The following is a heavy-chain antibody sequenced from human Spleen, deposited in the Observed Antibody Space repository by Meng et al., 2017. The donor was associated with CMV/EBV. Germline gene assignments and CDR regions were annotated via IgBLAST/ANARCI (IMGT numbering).Heavy chain of an antibody. CDR1: GYTFTSYY. Sequence: KASGYTFTSYYMHWVRQAPGQGLEWMGVINANGGSISYAQKFQGRVTVTRDTSTSTVYMQLSSLTSEDTAVYYCARDSYSGSPPHFAYWGQGTLVTVSS. V-gene: IGHV1-46*01. D-gene: IGHD1-26*01. CDR2: INANGGSI. J-gene: IGHJ4*02. CDR3: ARDSYSGSPPHFAY.